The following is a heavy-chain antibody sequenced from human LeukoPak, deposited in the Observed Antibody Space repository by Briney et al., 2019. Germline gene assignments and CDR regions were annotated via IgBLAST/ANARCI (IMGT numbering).Heavy chain of an antibody. V-gene: IGHV1-46*01. J-gene: IGHJ4*02. D-gene: IGHD3-3*01. CDR1: GYTFTRHY. CDR2: INPSGGST. Sequence: GASVKVSCKASGYTFTRHYIHWVRQAPGQGPEWLGIINPSGGSTNYAQKVQGRVTMTRDTSTSTVYMELSSLRSEDTAMYYCASWGGEAKHGLWSGPFDYWGQGTLVIVS. CDR3: ASWGGEAKHGLWSGPFDY.